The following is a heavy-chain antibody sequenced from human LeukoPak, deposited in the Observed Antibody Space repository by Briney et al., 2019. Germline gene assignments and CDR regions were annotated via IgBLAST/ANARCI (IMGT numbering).Heavy chain of an antibody. J-gene: IGHJ6*02. CDR2: INHNGNVN. V-gene: IGHV3-7*03. D-gene: IGHD3-16*01. Sequence: GGSLRLSCVASGFTVSGNYMSWARQAPGKGLEWVASINHNGNVNYYVDSVKGRFTISRDNAKNSLYLQMSNLRAEDTAVYFCARGGGLDVWGQGATVTVSS. CDR3: ARGGGLDV. CDR1: GFTVSGNY.